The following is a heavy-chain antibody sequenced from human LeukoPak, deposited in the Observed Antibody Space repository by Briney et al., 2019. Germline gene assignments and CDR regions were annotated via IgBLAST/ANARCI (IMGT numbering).Heavy chain of an antibody. Sequence: SETLSLTCTVSGGSISSYYWSWIRQPPGKGLEWIGYIYYSGSTNYNPSLTRGGTISVETSKNKCSLTLSSVTAADTAVYYCATYYYDSSGYYGLRDWGQGTLVTVSS. CDR1: GGSISSYY. CDR2: IYYSGST. D-gene: IGHD3-22*01. J-gene: IGHJ4*02. V-gene: IGHV4-59*08. CDR3: ATYYYDSSGYYGLRD.